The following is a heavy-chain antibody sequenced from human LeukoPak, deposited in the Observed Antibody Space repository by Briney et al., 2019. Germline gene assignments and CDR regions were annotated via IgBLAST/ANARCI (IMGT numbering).Heavy chain of an antibody. CDR3: AGGAIPGVF. Sequence: PSETLSLTCGVYGGSFSGYYWTWIRQPPGKGLEWIGEINHSGSTNYIPSLKSRVTMSLDTSKNQFSLKLTSVTAADTAVYYCAGGAIPGVFWGQGTLVTVSS. J-gene: IGHJ4*02. V-gene: IGHV4-34*01. CDR2: INHSGST. CDR1: GGSFSGYY. D-gene: IGHD3-10*01.